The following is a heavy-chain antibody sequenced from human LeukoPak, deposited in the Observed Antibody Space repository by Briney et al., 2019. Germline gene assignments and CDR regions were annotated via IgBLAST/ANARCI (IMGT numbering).Heavy chain of an antibody. V-gene: IGHV1-24*01. CDR2: FDPEDGET. CDR1: GCTLTELS. CDR3: ATDLISALGELSYLDY. J-gene: IGHJ4*02. Sequence: ASVKVSCKVSGCTLTELSMHWVRQAPGKGLEWMGGFDPEDGETIYAQKFQGRVTMTEDTSTDTAYMELSSLRSEDTAVYYCATDLISALGELSYLDYWGQGTLVTVSS. D-gene: IGHD3-16*02.